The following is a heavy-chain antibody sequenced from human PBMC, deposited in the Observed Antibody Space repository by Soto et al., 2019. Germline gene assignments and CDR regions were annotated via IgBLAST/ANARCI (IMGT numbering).Heavy chain of an antibody. V-gene: IGHV4-34*01. Sequence: QVQLQQWGAGLLKPSETLSLTCAVYGGSFSDYYWSWIRQPPGKGLEWIGEIHHNGRVNYNPSLKSRVSISVATSKSQSSRKLNAVTAADTAVYYCARGRGYCAGGDCLNWLDPWGQGTLVTVSS. CDR1: GGSFSDYY. J-gene: IGHJ5*02. D-gene: IGHD2-8*02. CDR2: IHHNGRV. CDR3: ARGRGYCAGGDCLNWLDP.